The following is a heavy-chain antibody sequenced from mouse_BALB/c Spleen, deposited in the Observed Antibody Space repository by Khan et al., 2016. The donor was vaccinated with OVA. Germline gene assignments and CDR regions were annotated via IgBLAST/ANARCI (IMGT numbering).Heavy chain of an antibody. CDR3: ATYGSSPYYAMDY. D-gene: IGHD1-1*01. V-gene: IGHV1S136*01. Sequence: VQLKQSGPELVKPGASVKMSCKASGYTFTSYVMHWVIQKPGQGLEWIGYINPYNDGTKYNEKFKSKAPLTSDKSSSPAYIEFSSLTTEYSAVYYYATYGSSPYYAMDYWGQGTSVTVSA. CDR2: INPYNDGT. CDR1: GYTFTSYV. J-gene: IGHJ4*01.